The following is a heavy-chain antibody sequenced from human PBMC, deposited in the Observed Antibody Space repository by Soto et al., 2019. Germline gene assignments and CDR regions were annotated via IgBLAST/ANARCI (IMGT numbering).Heavy chain of an antibody. CDR2: IYYSGST. D-gene: IGHD3-10*01. J-gene: IGHJ6*02. CDR3: ARVSTPYYYGSGSSNPVMDV. Sequence: PSETLSLTCTVSGGSISSYYWSWIRQPPGKGLEWIGYIYYSGSTNYNPSLKSRVTISVDTSKNQFPLKLSSVTAADTAVYYCARVSTPYYYGSGSSNPVMDVWGQGTTVTVSS. CDR1: GGSISSYY. V-gene: IGHV4-59*01.